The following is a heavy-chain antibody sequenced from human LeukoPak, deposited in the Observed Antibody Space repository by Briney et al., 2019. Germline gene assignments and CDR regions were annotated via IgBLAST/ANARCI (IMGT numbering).Heavy chain of an antibody. J-gene: IGHJ6*03. Sequence: SVKVSCKASGGTFSSYSISWVRQAPGQGLECMGGIIPIFGTANYAQKLQGRVTITTDESTSTAYMELRSLRSEDTAVYYCARSLRFLEWLSPYYYYYMDVWGKGTTVTVSS. CDR2: IIPIFGTA. CDR1: GGTFSSYS. D-gene: IGHD3-3*01. V-gene: IGHV1-69*05. CDR3: ARSLRFLEWLSPYYYYYMDV.